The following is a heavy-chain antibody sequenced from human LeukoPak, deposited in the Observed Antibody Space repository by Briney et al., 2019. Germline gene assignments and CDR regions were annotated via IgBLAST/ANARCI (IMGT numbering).Heavy chain of an antibody. CDR2: ISYSGST. CDR1: GGSISSSSYY. CDR3: ARHFFSSGYAVDY. D-gene: IGHD3-22*01. Sequence: PSETLSLTCTVSGGSISSSSYYWGWIRQPPGKGLEWIGSISYSGSTYYNPSLKSRVTLSVDTSKNQFSLKLSSVTAADTAVYYCARHFFSSGYAVDYWGQGTLVTVSS. V-gene: IGHV4-39*01. J-gene: IGHJ4*02.